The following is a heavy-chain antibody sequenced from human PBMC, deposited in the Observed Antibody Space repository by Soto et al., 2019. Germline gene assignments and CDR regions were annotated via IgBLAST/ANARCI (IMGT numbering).Heavy chain of an antibody. CDR2: IYYSGST. CDR1: GGSISSGDYY. D-gene: IGHD3-22*01. Sequence: PSETLSLTCTVSGGSISSGDYYWSWIRQHPGKGLEWIGYIYYSGSTYYNPSLKSRVTISVDTSKNQFSLKLSSVTAADTAVYYCARGATHYYDNSGYYPRYFDYWGQGTLVTV. J-gene: IGHJ4*02. CDR3: ARGATHYYDNSGYYPRYFDY. V-gene: IGHV4-31*03.